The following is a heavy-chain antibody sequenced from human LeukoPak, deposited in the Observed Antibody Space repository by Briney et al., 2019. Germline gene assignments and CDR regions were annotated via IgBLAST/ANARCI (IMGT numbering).Heavy chain of an antibody. CDR3: ARDPEGHGYYFDY. V-gene: IGHV4-4*07. J-gene: IGHJ4*02. D-gene: IGHD3-3*01. CDR2: IHTSGST. CDR1: GGSTSNYF. Sequence: SETLSLTCTVSGGSTSNYFCTWLRQSAGKALEWIGRIHTSGSTNYNPSLKSRVSMSVDTSKNQFSLKLSSVTAADTAVYYCARDPEGHGYYFDYWGQGALVTVSS.